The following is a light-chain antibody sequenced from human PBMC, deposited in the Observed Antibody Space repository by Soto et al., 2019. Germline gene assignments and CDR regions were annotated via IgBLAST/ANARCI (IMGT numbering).Light chain of an antibody. Sequence: QSALTQPPSASGSPGQSVTISCTGTSSDVGGYNYVSWYQQHPGKAPKLMIYEVSKRPSGVPDRFSASKSGTSASLAISGLRSEDEGDYYCAATDDTLSGPVFGGGTKLTVL. CDR1: SSDVGGYNY. CDR2: EVS. J-gene: IGLJ2*01. CDR3: AATDDTLSGPV. V-gene: IGLV2-8*01.